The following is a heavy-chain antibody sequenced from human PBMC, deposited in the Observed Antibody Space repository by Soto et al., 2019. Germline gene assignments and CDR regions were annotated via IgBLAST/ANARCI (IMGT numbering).Heavy chain of an antibody. V-gene: IGHV4-34*01. J-gene: IGHJ6*02. CDR1: GGSFSGYY. CDR2: INHSGST. Sequence: QVQLQQWGAGLLKPSETLSLTCAVYGGSFSGYYWSWIRQPPGKGLEWIGEINHSGSTNYNPSLKGRVTISVDTSKNQFSLKLSSVTAADTAVYYCARGLSTVATKNYYYYGMDVWGQGTTVTVSS. CDR3: ARGLSTVATKNYYYYGMDV. D-gene: IGHD5-12*01.